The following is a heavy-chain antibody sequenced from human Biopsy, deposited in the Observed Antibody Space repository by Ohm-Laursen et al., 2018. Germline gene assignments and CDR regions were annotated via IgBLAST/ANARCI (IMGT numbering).Heavy chain of an antibody. J-gene: IGHJ2*01. D-gene: IGHD3-22*01. Sequence: SDTLSLTCTVSGDSISSYYWSWIRQPPGKGLQWIGYVYYTGSTDYNPPLQSRVTISVDTSKNHFSLRLRSATPADTAIYYCARDRGYYSDRTVPGYFDLWGRGTLVTVSS. CDR3: ARDRGYYSDRTVPGYFDL. CDR2: VYYTGST. V-gene: IGHV4-59*01. CDR1: GDSISSYY.